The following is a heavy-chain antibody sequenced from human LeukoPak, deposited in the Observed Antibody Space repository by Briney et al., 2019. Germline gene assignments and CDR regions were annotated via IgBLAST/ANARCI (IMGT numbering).Heavy chain of an antibody. CDR1: GGSISSSSYY. Sequence: SETLSLTCTVSGGSISSSSYYWGWIRQPPGKGLEWIGSIYYSGSTYFNPSLKSRVTISVDTSKNQFSLKLSSVTAADTAVYYCAREPTLYGSGSPWGQGTLVTVSS. D-gene: IGHD3-10*01. CDR3: AREPTLYGSGSP. J-gene: IGHJ5*02. CDR2: IYYSGST. V-gene: IGHV4-39*07.